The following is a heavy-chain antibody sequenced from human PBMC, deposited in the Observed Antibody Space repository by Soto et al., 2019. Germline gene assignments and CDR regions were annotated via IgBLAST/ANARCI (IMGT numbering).Heavy chain of an antibody. Sequence: PGGSLRLSCAASGFTFSDYYMTWIRQAPGKGLEWVSYISSTSSYTNYADSVKGRFTISRDNAKNSLYLQMNSLRAEDTAVYYCARGSSGGGSCSYFDYRGQRTLFIV. CDR3: ARGSSGGGSCSYFDY. CDR2: ISSTSSYT. J-gene: IGHJ4*02. D-gene: IGHD2-15*01. V-gene: IGHV3-11*06. CDR1: GFTFSDYY.